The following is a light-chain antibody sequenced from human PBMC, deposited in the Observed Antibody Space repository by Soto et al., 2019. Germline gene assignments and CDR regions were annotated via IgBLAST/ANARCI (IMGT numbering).Light chain of an antibody. Sequence: NFMLTQPHSVSESPGKTVTISCTGSSGSIASNYVQWYQQRPGSAPTTVIYEDNQRPSGVPDRFSGSIDSSSNSASLTISGLKTEDEADYYCQSYESGNVVFGGGTKVTVL. CDR3: QSYESGNVV. CDR2: EDN. CDR1: SGSIASNY. V-gene: IGLV6-57*02. J-gene: IGLJ2*01.